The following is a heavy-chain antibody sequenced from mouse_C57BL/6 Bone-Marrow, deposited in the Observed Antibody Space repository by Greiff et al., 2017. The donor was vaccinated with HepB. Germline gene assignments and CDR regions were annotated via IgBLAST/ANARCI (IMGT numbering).Heavy chain of an antibody. CDR2: IHPNSGST. Sequence: QVQLQQSGAELVKPGASVKLSCKASGYTFTSYWMHWVKQRPGQGLEWIGMIHPNSGSTNYNEKFKSKATLTVDKSSSTAYMQLSSLTSEDSAVYYCARKDPPWLAYWGQGTLVTVSA. J-gene: IGHJ3*01. CDR1: GYTFTSYW. V-gene: IGHV1-64*01. CDR3: ARKDPPWLAY.